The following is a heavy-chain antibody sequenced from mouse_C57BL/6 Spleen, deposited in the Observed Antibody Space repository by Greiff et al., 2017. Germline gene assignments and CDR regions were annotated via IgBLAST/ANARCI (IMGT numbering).Heavy chain of an antibody. Sequence: QVQLQQSGPELVKPGASVKISCKASGYTFTDYYINWVKQRPGQGLEWIGWIFPGSGSTYSNEKFKGKGTLTVDKSSSTAYMLLSSLTSEDSAVYFCARPYDEGAWFAYWGQGTLVTVSA. J-gene: IGHJ3*01. CDR3: ARPYDEGAWFAY. CDR1: GYTFTDYY. V-gene: IGHV1-75*01. CDR2: IFPGSGST. D-gene: IGHD2-12*01.